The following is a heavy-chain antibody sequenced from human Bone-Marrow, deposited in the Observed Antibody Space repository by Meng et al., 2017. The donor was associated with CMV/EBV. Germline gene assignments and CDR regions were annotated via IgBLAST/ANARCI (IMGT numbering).Heavy chain of an antibody. CDR3: AREGRIAVAGLHWFDP. CDR2: ISAYNGNT. V-gene: IGHV1-18*01. CDR1: GYTFTSYG. D-gene: IGHD6-19*01. Sequence: VPLVKAGTGGKKPGASVKGSCKASGYTFTSYGISWVRQAPGQGLEWMGWISAYNGNTNYAQKLQGRVTMTTDTSTSTAYMELRSLRSDDTAVYYCAREGRIAVAGLHWFDPWGQGTLVTVSS. J-gene: IGHJ5*02.